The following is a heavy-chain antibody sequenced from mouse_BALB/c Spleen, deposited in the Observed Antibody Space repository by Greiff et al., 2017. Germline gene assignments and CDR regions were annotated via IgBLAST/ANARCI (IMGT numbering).Heavy chain of an antibody. Sequence: DVMLVESGGGLVKPGGSLKLSCAASGFTFSSYAMSWVRQTPEKRLEWVASISSGGSTYYPDSVKGRFTISRDNARNILYLQMSSLRSEDTAMYYCAREGYYYGSLFAYWGQGTLVTVSA. CDR1: GFTFSSYA. V-gene: IGHV5-6-5*01. CDR2: ISSGGST. D-gene: IGHD1-1*01. J-gene: IGHJ3*01. CDR3: AREGYYYGSLFAY.